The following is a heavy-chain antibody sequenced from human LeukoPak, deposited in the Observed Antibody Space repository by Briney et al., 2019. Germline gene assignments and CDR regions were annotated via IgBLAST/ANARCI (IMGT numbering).Heavy chain of an antibody. D-gene: IGHD6-19*01. Sequence: PGGSLRLSCVASGFTFSSYGMHWVRQAPGKGLEWVAVIWYDGSNKYYADSVKGRFTISRDNSKNTLYLQMNSLRAEDTAVYYCARAAVAGTGVGAFDIWGQGTMVTVSS. CDR3: ARAAVAGTGVGAFDI. J-gene: IGHJ3*02. V-gene: IGHV3-33*01. CDR2: IWYDGSNK. CDR1: GFTFSSYG.